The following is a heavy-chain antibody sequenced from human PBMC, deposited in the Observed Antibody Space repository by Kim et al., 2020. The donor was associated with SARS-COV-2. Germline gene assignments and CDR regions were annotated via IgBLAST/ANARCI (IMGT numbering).Heavy chain of an antibody. Sequence: YADSVKGRFTISRDNSKNTLYLQMNSLRAEDTAVYYCAKDDSSSWAYFDYWGQGTLVTVSS. CDR3: AKDDSSSWAYFDY. D-gene: IGHD6-13*01. J-gene: IGHJ4*02. V-gene: IGHV3-23*01.